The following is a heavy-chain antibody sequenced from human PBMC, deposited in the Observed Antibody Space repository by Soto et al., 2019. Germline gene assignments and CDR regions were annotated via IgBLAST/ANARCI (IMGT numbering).Heavy chain of an antibody. CDR1: GGSISSGDYY. CDR2: IYYSGST. CDR3: AREVDDSSGYYVDY. D-gene: IGHD3-22*01. Sequence: SETLSLTCTVSGGSISSGDYYWSWIRQPPGKGLEWIGYIYYSGSTYYNPSLKSRVTISVDTSKNQFSLKLSSVTAADTAVYYCAREVDDSSGYYVDYWGQGTLVTVSS. J-gene: IGHJ4*02. V-gene: IGHV4-30-4*01.